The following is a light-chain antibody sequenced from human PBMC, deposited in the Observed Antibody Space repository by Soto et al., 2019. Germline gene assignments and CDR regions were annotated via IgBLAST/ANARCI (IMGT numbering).Light chain of an antibody. Sequence: HFMLTQPPSASGTPGQRVTISCSGSSSNIESNNVNWYQQLPGTAPKLLIHGSDQRPSGIPDRFSGSKSGTSASLAITGLQSEDEADYHCAAWDDSLNAPVFGGGTKLTVL. CDR1: SSNIESNN. CDR3: AAWDDSLNAPV. J-gene: IGLJ3*02. V-gene: IGLV1-44*01. CDR2: GSD.